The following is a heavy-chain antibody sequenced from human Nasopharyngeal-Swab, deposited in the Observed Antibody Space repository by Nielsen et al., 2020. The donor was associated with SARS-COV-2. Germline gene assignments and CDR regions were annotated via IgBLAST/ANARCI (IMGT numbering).Heavy chain of an antibody. CDR1: GFTFGDYA. CDR3: ARDRPVAGSPYFLH. J-gene: IGHJ1*01. CDR2: IRSKAYGGTT. Sequence: GESLKISCTASGFTFGDYAMSWFRQAPGKGLEWVGFIRSKAYGGTTEYAASVKGRFSISRDDSKSIAYLQMNSLKSEDTAVYHCARDRPVAGSPYFLHWGQGTLVTVSS. D-gene: IGHD6-19*01. V-gene: IGHV3-49*03.